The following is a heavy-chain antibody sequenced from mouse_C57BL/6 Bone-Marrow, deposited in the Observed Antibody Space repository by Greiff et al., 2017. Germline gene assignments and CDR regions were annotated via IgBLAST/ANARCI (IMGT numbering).Heavy chain of an antibody. V-gene: IGHV5-6*02. J-gene: IGHJ3*01. CDR1: GFTFSSYG. CDR2: ISSGGSYT. D-gene: IGHD2-2*01. Sequence: EVKLVESGGDLVKPGGSLKLSCAASGFTFSSYGMSWARQTPDKRLEWVATISSGGSYTYYPDSVKGRFTISRDNAKNTLYLQMSSLKSEDTAMYYCARRRLAWFAYWGQGTLVTVSA. CDR3: ARRRLAWFAY.